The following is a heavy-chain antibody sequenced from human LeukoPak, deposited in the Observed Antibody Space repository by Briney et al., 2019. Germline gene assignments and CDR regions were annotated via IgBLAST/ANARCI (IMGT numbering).Heavy chain of an antibody. V-gene: IGHV1-46*01. D-gene: IGHD5-18*01. CDR1: GYTLTELS. Sequence: ASVKVSCKVSGYTLTELSMHWVRQAPGQGLEWMGIINPSGGSTTYAQKFRGRLTMTRDMSTSTVYMELSSLRSEDTAVYYCARGGYSYGHDAFDIWGQGTMVTVSS. CDR3: ARGGYSYGHDAFDI. J-gene: IGHJ3*02. CDR2: INPSGGST.